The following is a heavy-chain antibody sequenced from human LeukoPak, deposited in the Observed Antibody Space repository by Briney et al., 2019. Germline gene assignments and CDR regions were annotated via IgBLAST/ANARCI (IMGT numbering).Heavy chain of an antibody. CDR1: GGSISSSSYY. Sequence: SETLSLTCTVSGGSISSSSYYWGWIRQPPGKGLEWIGSIYYSGSTYYNPSLKSRVTISVDTSKNQFSLKLSSVTAADTAVYYCARGREGATNHGMDVWGQGTTVTVSS. J-gene: IGHJ6*02. V-gene: IGHV4-39*01. CDR3: ARGREGATNHGMDV. D-gene: IGHD1-26*01. CDR2: IYYSGST.